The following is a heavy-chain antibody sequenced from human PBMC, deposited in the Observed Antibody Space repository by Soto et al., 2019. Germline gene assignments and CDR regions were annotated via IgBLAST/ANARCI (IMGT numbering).Heavy chain of an antibody. Sequence: GASVKVSCKASGGTFSSYAISWVRQAPGQGLEWMGGIIPIFGTANYAQKFQGRVTITADESTSTAYMELSSLRSEDTAVYYCAGRSITTGNYYYGMDVWGQGTTVTVSS. CDR2: IIPIFGTA. V-gene: IGHV1-69*13. J-gene: IGHJ6*02. CDR3: AGRSITTGNYYYGMDV. D-gene: IGHD2-2*01. CDR1: GGTFSSYA.